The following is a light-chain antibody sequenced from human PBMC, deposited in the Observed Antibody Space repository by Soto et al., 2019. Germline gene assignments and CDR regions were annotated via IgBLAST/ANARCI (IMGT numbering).Light chain of an antibody. CDR1: QSVSSY. J-gene: IGKJ2*01. V-gene: IGKV3-11*01. Sequence: EIVLTQSPATLSLSPGERATLSYRASQSVSSYLAWYQQKPGQAPRLLIYDASNRATGIPARFSGSGSGTDSTLTISSLEPEDFAVYYCQQRSNWPPYTFGQGTKLEIK. CDR2: DAS. CDR3: QQRSNWPPYT.